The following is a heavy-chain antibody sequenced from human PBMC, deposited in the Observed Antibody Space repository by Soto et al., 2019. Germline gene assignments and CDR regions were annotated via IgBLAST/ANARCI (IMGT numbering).Heavy chain of an antibody. J-gene: IGHJ4*02. D-gene: IGHD2-21*02. CDR3: VRRHGLTVDAYY. CDR1: GGSMTRSGYY. Sequence: PSETLSLTCTVAGGSMTRSGYYWGWIRQPPGNELQYIGSVYNNGQTYYNPSLKSRVTMSVDTSKNQFSLNLSSVTAADTAVYYCVRRHGLTVDAYYWGQGTLVTVSS. V-gene: IGHV4-39*01. CDR2: VYNNGQT.